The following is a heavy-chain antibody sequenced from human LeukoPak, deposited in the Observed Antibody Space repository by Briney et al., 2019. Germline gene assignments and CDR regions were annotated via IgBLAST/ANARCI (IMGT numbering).Heavy chain of an antibody. V-gene: IGHV3-7*01. CDR2: ITQDGSET. D-gene: IGHD3-3*01. CDR3: ARDFWGAYRVDYFDY. CDR1: GFTLSNYW. Sequence: PGRCLRLSRAASGFTLSNYWMSCVRRAPRKGVEWGANITQDGSETYYVDSVRGRFTIARDNAKKSLYLQMNSLRAEDTAVYYCARDFWGAYRVDYFDYWGQGTLVTVSS. J-gene: IGHJ4*02.